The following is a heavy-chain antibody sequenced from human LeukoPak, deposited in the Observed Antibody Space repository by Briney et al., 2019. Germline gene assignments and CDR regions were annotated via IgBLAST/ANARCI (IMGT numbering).Heavy chain of an antibody. Sequence: SETLSLTCTVSGGSINNYYWSWIRQPPGEGLEWIGYIYHTGSTSYNPSLKSRVIMSVETSQNQFSLKVHSVTAADTAVYYCAREDSGYDYSPFYYWGQGILVTVSS. CDR2: IYHTGST. CDR1: GGSINNYY. D-gene: IGHD5-12*01. CDR3: AREDSGYDYSPFYY. J-gene: IGHJ4*02. V-gene: IGHV4-59*01.